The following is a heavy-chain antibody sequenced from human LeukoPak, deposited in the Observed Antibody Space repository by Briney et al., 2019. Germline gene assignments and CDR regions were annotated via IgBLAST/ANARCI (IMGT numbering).Heavy chain of an antibody. CDR3: ARAYCSGGSCYSPPLDY. Sequence: SETLSLTCTVSGGSISSRYWSWIRQPPGKGLEWIGYIYYSGSTNYNPSLKSRVTISVDTSKNQFSLKLSSVTAADTAVYYCARAYCSGGSCYSPPLDYWGQGTLVTVSS. D-gene: IGHD2-15*01. J-gene: IGHJ4*02. V-gene: IGHV4-59*11. CDR2: IYYSGST. CDR1: GGSISSRY.